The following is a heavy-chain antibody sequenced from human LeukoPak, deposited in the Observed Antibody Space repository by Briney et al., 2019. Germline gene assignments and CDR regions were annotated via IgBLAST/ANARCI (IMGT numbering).Heavy chain of an antibody. CDR1: GFTFTAYS. Sequence: GGSLRLSCAASGFTFTAYSMNWVRQTPGKGLEWVSAISYTGATTYDADSVKGRFTISGDKSRSTLYLQMNSLRAEDTAVYYCAKDTSIGRYCTNGVCSPFDYWGQGTLVTVSS. V-gene: IGHV3-23*01. CDR2: ISYTGATT. J-gene: IGHJ4*02. CDR3: AKDTSIGRYCTNGVCSPFDY. D-gene: IGHD2-8*01.